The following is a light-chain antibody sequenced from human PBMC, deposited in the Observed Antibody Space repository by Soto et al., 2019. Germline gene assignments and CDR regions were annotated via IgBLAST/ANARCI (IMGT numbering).Light chain of an antibody. V-gene: IGKV3-11*01. Sequence: EIVLTQSPATLSLSPGERATLSCRASQSVSSYLAWYQQKPGQAPRLLIYDASNRATGIPARFSGSGSWTDFTLPISSLEPEDFAVYYCQQRSNWPPTFGGGTKVEIK. CDR1: QSVSSY. CDR3: QQRSNWPPT. CDR2: DAS. J-gene: IGKJ4*02.